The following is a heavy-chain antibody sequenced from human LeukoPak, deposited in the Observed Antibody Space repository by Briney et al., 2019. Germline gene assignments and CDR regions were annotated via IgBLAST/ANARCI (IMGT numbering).Heavy chain of an antibody. J-gene: IGHJ1*01. V-gene: IGHV1-2*02. CDR3: ASVIAARLKRWDYFQH. Sequence: GASVKVSCKASGYTFTGYYMHWVRQAPGQGLEWMGWINPNSGGTNYAQKFQGRVTMTRDTSISTAYMELSRLRSDDTAVYYRASVIAARLKRWDYFQHWGQGTLVTVSS. CDR1: GYTFTGYY. CDR2: INPNSGGT. D-gene: IGHD6-6*01.